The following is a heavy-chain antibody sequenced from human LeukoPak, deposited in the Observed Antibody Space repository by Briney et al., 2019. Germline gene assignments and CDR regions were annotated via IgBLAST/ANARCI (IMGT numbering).Heavy chain of an antibody. CDR2: IYYSGST. CDR1: GGSISSSSYY. CDR3: AREGYCSSTSCLVAFDI. J-gene: IGHJ3*02. V-gene: IGHV4-39*07. Sequence: SETLSLTCTVSGGSISSSSYYWGWIRQPPGKGLEWIGSIYYSGSTYYNPSLKSRVTISVDTSKNQFSLKLSSVTAADTAVYYCAREGYCSSTSCLVAFDIWGQGTMVTVSS. D-gene: IGHD2-2*01.